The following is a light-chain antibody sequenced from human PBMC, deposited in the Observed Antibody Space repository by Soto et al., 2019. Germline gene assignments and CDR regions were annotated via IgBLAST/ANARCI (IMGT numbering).Light chain of an antibody. V-gene: IGKV1-5*01. CDR2: DAS. J-gene: IGKJ4*01. CDR3: QQYNSYSPLT. CDR1: QSISSW. Sequence: DIQMTQSPSTLSASVGDRVTITCRASQSISSWLAWYQQXPAKAPXLXXYDASSLESGVPSRFSGSGSGTEFTLPISSLQPDDFATYYCQQYNSYSPLTFGGGTKVDIK.